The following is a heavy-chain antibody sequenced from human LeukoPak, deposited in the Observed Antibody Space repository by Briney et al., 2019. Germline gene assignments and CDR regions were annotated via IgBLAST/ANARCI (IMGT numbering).Heavy chain of an antibody. D-gene: IGHD3-10*01. J-gene: IGHJ4*02. CDR3: ARQRPYYYGSGRILDY. V-gene: IGHV4-34*01. CDR2: INHSGST. CDR1: GGSFSGYY. Sequence: SETLSLTCAVYGGSFSGYYWSWIRQPPGKGLEWNGEINHSGSTNYNPSLKSRVTISVDTSKNQFSLKLSSVTAADTAVYYCARQRPYYYGSGRILDYWGQGTLVTVSS.